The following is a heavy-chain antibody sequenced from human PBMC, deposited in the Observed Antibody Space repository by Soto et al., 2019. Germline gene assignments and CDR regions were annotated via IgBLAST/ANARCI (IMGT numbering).Heavy chain of an antibody. CDR1: GGTFSSYA. CDR3: ARDQVIAAAGTGGY. D-gene: IGHD6-13*01. V-gene: IGHV1-69*01. Sequence: QVQLVQSGAEVNKPGSSVKVSCKASGGTFSSYAISWVRQAPGQGLEWMGGIIPIFGTANYAQKFQGRVTITADESTSTAYMERSSLRSEDTAVYYCARDQVIAAAGTGGYWGQGTLVTVSS. J-gene: IGHJ4*02. CDR2: IIPIFGTA.